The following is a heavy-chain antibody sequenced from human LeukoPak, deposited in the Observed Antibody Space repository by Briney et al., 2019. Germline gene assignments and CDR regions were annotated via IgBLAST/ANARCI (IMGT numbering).Heavy chain of an antibody. D-gene: IGHD3-22*01. J-gene: IGHJ6*03. CDR3: ARGSPYYYDSSGYSPAPYYYYYMDV. V-gene: IGHV3-20*04. CDR1: GFTFDDYG. Sequence: PGGSLRLSCAASGFTFDDYGMSWVRQAPGKGLEWVSGINWNGGSTGYADSVKGRFTISRDNAKNSLYLQMNSLRAEDTALYYCARGSPYYYDSSGYSPAPYYYYYMDVWGKGTTVTVSS. CDR2: INWNGGST.